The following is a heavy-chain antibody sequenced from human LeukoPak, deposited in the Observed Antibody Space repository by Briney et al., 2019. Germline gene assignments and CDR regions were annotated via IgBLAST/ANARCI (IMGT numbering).Heavy chain of an antibody. CDR3: AKDPEMATAAGDY. CDR1: GFTFSSYA. V-gene: IGHV3-30*04. CDR2: ISYDGSNK. D-gene: IGHD5-24*01. J-gene: IGHJ4*02. Sequence: PGRSLRLSCAASGFTFSSYAMHWVRQAPGKGLEWVAVISYDGSNKYYADSVKGRFTISRDNSKNTLSPQMNSLRAEDTAVYYCAKDPEMATAAGDYWGQGTLVTVSS.